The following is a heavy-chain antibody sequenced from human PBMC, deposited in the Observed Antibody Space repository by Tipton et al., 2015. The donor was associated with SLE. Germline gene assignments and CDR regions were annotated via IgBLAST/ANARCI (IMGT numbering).Heavy chain of an antibody. CDR3: ARAVAGYFDY. J-gene: IGHJ4*02. CDR1: GGSISSGSYY. Sequence: LRLSCTVSGGSISSGSYYWSWIRQPAGKGLEWIGRIYTSGSTNYNPSLKSRVTISVDTSKNQFSLKLSSVTAADTAVYYCARAVAGYFDYWGQGTLVTVSS. V-gene: IGHV4-61*02. D-gene: IGHD6-19*01. CDR2: IYTSGST.